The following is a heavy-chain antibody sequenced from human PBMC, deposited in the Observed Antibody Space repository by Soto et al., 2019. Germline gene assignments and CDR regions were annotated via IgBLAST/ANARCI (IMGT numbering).Heavy chain of an antibody. CDR2: IYWDDDK. CDR1: GFSLSTSGVG. Sequence: QITLKESGPTLVKPTQTLTLTCTFSGFSLSTSGVGVGWIRQPPEKALEWLALIYWDDDKRYSPCLKSRLTITKETYKNQVVLTMTHMDPVDTATYYCALISGSFDYWGQGTLVTGS. D-gene: IGHD2-15*01. V-gene: IGHV2-5*02. CDR3: ALISGSFDY. J-gene: IGHJ4*02.